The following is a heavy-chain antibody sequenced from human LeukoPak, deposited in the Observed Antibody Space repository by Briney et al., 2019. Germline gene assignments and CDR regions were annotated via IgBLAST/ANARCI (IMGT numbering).Heavy chain of an antibody. CDR2: ISGSGGST. CDR3: AKPEDRYSSPDY. V-gene: IGHV3-23*01. D-gene: IGHD6-13*01. CDR1: GFTFSSYA. Sequence: GGSLRLSCSASGFTFSSYAMNWVRQAPGKGLEWVSVISGSGGSTNYADSVKGRFTISRDNSKNTLYLQMNSLRAEDTAVYYCAKPEDRYSSPDYWGQGTLVTVSS. J-gene: IGHJ4*02.